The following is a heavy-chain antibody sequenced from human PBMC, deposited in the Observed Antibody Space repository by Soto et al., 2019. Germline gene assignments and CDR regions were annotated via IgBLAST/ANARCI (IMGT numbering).Heavy chain of an antibody. CDR3: VKDVGEQLVVNYSMDV. V-gene: IGHV3-30*18. CDR2: VSYDGNHK. D-gene: IGHD6-13*01. J-gene: IGHJ6*02. Sequence: QVQLVESGGGVIQPGTSLSLSCGSSGFTFRSFGMYWVRQAPGKGLEWVAVVSYDGNHKYYADSVKGRFTVSRDNAKNMLYLQMNSLRGEDTAVYYCVKDVGEQLVVNYSMDVWGQGTTATVSS. CDR1: GFTFRSFG.